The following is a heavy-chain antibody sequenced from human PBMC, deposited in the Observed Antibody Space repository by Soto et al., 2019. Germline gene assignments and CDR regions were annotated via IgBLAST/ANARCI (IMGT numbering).Heavy chain of an antibody. CDR3: ARADGDYGDWFDP. J-gene: IGHJ5*02. CDR1: GGSISNYY. V-gene: IGHV4-59*01. Sequence: SETLSLTCSVSGGSISNYYWSWIRQPPGKGLEWIGYIHYSGSTNYNPSLKSRVTISVDTPKNQFSLKLNSVTAADTAVYHCARADGDYGDWFDPWGLGTLVTVSS. CDR2: IHYSGST. D-gene: IGHD4-17*01.